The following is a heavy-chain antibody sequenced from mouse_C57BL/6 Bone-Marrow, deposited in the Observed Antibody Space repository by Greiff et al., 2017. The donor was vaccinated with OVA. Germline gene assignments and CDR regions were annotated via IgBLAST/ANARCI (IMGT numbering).Heavy chain of an antibody. CDR3: ARPANFAY. CDR2: ISSGSSTI. CDR1: GFTFSDYG. J-gene: IGHJ3*01. V-gene: IGHV5-17*01. D-gene: IGHD3-3*01. Sequence: EVQGVESGGGLVKPGGSLKLSCAASGFTFSDYGMHWVRQAPEKGLEWVAYISSGSSTIYYADTVKGRFTISRDKAKNTLFLQMTSLRSEDTAMYYCARPANFAYWGQGTLVTVSA.